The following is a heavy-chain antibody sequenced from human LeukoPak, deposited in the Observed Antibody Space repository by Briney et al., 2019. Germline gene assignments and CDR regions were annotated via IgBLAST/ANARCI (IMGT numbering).Heavy chain of an antibody. D-gene: IGHD2-15*01. CDR3: ARGRYCSVDNCYGDFQH. V-gene: IGHV1-8*01. CDR1: GYTFTNYD. CDR2: MNPKSGNT. Sequence: ASVKVSCKASGYTFTNYDINWVRQATGQGLEWMGWMNPKSGNTGYAQKFQGRVTLTRNTSISTAYMELSSLISEDTAVYYCARGRYCSVDNCYGDFQHWGQGTLVTVSS. J-gene: IGHJ1*01.